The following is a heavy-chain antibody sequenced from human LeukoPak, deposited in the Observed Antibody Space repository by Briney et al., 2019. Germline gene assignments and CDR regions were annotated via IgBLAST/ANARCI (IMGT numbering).Heavy chain of an antibody. V-gene: IGHV3-15*01. CDR2: IKSKIDGGTT. D-gene: IGHD5-18*01. Sequence: KAGGSLRLSCAASGLTFSNVWMSWVRQVPGKGLEWVGRIKSKIDGGTTDYAAPVKGRFTISRDDSKNTLYLQMNSLKTEDTAVYYCTTDSVRGYNYYSFDYWGQGTLVTVSS. CDR1: GLTFSNVW. CDR3: TTDSVRGYNYYSFDY. J-gene: IGHJ4*02.